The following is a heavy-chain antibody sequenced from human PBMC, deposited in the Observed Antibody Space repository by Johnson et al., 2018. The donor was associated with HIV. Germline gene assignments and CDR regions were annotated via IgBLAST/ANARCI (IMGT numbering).Heavy chain of an antibody. J-gene: IGHJ3*02. V-gene: IGHV3-30*02. CDR1: GFTFSSYG. CDR3: AKEGRYVEGAFDI. Sequence: QVQLVESGGGVVQPGRSLRLSCAASGFTFSSYGIHWVRQAPGKGLEWEAFIWYDGSHTYYADSVKGRFTISRDNSKNTLYLQMNSLRAEDTAVYYCAKEGRYVEGAFDIWGQGTMVTVSS. CDR2: IWYDGSHT. D-gene: IGHD5-12*01.